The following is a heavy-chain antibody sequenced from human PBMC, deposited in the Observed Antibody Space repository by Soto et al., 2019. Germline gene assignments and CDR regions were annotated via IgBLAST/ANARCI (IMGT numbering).Heavy chain of an antibody. J-gene: IGHJ4*02. Sequence: SETLSLTCTVSGVSISSYYWSWIRQPPGKGLEWIGYIYYSGSTNYNPSLKSRVTISVDTSKNQFSLKLSSVTAADTAVYYCARGYGCTLDYWGQGTLVTVSS. CDR3: ARGYGCTLDY. CDR1: GVSISSYY. CDR2: IYYSGST. D-gene: IGHD4-17*01. V-gene: IGHV4-59*08.